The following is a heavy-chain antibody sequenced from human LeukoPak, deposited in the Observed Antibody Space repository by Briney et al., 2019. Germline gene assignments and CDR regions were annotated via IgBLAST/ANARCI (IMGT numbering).Heavy chain of an antibody. CDR2: ISDSGGRT. CDR1: EFIFSTYA. V-gene: IGHV3-23*01. J-gene: IGHJ6*02. Sequence: GGSLRLSCAASEFIFSTYAMQWVRQAPGKGLEWVSGISDSGGRTYYLDSVKGRSTISRDNSKNTLYLQMNSLRAEDAAVYYCAKYLTTKGPPYALDVWGQGTTVTVSS. CDR3: AKYLTTKGPPYALDV. D-gene: IGHD1-14*01.